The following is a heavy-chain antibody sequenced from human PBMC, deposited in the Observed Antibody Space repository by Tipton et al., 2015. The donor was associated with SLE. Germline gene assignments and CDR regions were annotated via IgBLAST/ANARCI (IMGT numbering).Heavy chain of an antibody. D-gene: IGHD1-26*01. CDR3: AIPTVGATGGFDS. V-gene: IGHV4-39*07. CDR1: GDSITRSSFY. J-gene: IGHJ4*01. CDR2: IYYSGTAH. Sequence: TLSLTCTVSGDSITRSSFYWGWIRQPPGKGLEWIGSIYYSGTAHYENPSLKSRVTISIDTSNNQFSLRLTSVTAADTAVYYCAIPTVGATGGFDSWGHGTLVIVSS.